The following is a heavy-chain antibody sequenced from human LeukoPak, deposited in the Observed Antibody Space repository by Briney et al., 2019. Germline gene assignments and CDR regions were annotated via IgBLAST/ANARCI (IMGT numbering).Heavy chain of an antibody. CDR3: AGLGGTKGY. Sequence: SETLSLTCAVSGYSISSGYYWGWIRQPPGKGLEWIGSIYRSGSTYYNPSLKSRVTISVDTSKNQFSLKLSSVTAADTAVYYCAGLGGTKGYWGQGTLVTVSS. CDR2: IYRSGST. V-gene: IGHV4-38-2*01. D-gene: IGHD2-2*01. CDR1: GYSISSGYY. J-gene: IGHJ4*02.